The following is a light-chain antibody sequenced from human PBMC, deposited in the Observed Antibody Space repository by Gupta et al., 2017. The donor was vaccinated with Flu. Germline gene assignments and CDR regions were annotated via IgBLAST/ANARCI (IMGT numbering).Light chain of an antibody. CDR1: QSVSSSY. V-gene: IGKV3-20*01. CDR2: GAS. CDR3: QQEGSSPIT. J-gene: IGKJ1*01. Sequence: EIVLTQSPGTLPLSPGERATLSCRASQSVSSSYLAWYQQKPGQAPRLLIYGASSRATGIPDRFSGSGSGTDFTLTISRLEPEDFAVYYCQQEGSSPITFGQGTKVEIQ.